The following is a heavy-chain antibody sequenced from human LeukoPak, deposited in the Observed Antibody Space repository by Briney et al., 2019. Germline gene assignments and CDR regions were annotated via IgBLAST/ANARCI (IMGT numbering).Heavy chain of an antibody. CDR2: INTDGTST. CDR3: ARMRIDPTSDSSSSRSFDY. Sequence: GGSLRLSCAAYGFTFISYWMHWVRQAPGKGLVWVSRINTDGTSTGYADSVRGRFTISRDNARNTLYLQMNSLRAEDTAVYYCARMRIDPTSDSSSSRSFDYWGQGTLVTVSS. J-gene: IGHJ4*02. CDR1: GFTFISYW. D-gene: IGHD6-13*01. V-gene: IGHV3-74*01.